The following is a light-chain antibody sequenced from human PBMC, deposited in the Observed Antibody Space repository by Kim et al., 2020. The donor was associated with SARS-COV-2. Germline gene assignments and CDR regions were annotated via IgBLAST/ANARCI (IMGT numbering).Light chain of an antibody. CDR3: ATWESSLTTGGV. CDR1: GKNY. J-gene: IGLJ3*02. Sequence: GKNYVSWYQQLPGTAPKLLIYDNTKRPSGIPDRFSGSKSGTSATLAITGLQTGDEADYYCATWESSLTTGGVFGGGTQLTVL. V-gene: IGLV1-51*01. CDR2: DNT.